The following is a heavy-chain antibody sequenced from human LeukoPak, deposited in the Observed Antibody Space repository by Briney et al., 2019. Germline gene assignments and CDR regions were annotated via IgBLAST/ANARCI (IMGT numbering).Heavy chain of an antibody. CDR1: GFSLSTSGVG. CDR3: VHRRVYSPFDY. Sequence: ESGPTLVNPTQTLTLTCTFSGFSLSTSGVGVGWVRQPPGKALEWLALIYWDDDKRYNSSLKSRLTITKDTSKNQVVLTMTNVDPVDTATYYCVHRRVYSPFDYWGQGALVTVSS. V-gene: IGHV2-5*02. J-gene: IGHJ4*02. D-gene: IGHD4-11*01. CDR2: IYWDDDK.